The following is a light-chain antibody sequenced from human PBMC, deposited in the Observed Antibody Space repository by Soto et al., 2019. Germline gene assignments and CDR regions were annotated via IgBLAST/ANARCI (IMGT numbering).Light chain of an antibody. J-gene: IGLJ1*01. Sequence: QSALTQPASVSGSPGQSITISCTGTSSDVGGYSYVSWYQQHPGKAPKLMIYDVNNRPSGVSNRFSGSKSGNTASLTISGRQDEDEADYYCSSSTDSSTLYVFGTGTKLTVL. CDR1: SSDVGGYSY. CDR3: SSSTDSSTLYV. CDR2: DVN. V-gene: IGLV2-14*01.